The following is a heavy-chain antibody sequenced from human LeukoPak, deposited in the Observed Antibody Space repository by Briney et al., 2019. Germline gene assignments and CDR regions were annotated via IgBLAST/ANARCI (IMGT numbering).Heavy chain of an antibody. Sequence: RGSLRLSCAASGFTFSNAWLNWVRQAPGKGLEWVGHIKSKTDGGTTDYAAPVKGRFTISRDDSKNTLFLQMNSLKTEDTAVYYCTLPWGSGSYYDYWGQGTLVTVSS. CDR2: IKSKTDGGTT. CDR3: TLPWGSGSYYDY. CDR1: GFTFSNAW. V-gene: IGHV3-15*01. J-gene: IGHJ4*02. D-gene: IGHD3-10*01.